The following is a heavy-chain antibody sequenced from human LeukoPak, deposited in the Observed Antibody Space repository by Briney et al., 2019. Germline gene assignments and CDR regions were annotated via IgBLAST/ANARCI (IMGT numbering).Heavy chain of an antibody. CDR2: INPSGGST. D-gene: IGHD2-2*01. V-gene: IGHV1-46*01. J-gene: IGHJ6*03. CDR3: ARESQLQLGLDYYYYMDV. CDR1: GHTFTSYY. Sequence: ASVKVSCKASGHTFTSYYMHWVRQAPGQGLEWMGIINPSGGSTSYAQKFQGRVTMTRDMSTSTVYMELSSLRSEDTAVYYCARESQLQLGLDYYYYMDVWGEGTTVTVSS.